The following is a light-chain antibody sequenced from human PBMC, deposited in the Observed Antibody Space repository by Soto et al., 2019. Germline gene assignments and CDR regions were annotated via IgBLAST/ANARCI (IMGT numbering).Light chain of an antibody. CDR2: GAS. CDR3: QQYYSTPQT. CDR1: QSVSSN. V-gene: IGKV3-15*01. Sequence: EIVMTQSPATLSVSPGERATLSCRASQSVSSNLAWYQQKPGQAPRLLIYGASTRATAIPARFSGSGSGTDFTLTISSLQAEDVAVYYCQQYYSTPQTFGQGTKVDIK. J-gene: IGKJ1*01.